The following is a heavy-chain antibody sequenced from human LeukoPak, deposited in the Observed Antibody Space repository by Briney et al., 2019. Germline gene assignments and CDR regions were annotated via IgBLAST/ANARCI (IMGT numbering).Heavy chain of an antibody. J-gene: IGHJ4*02. CDR1: GFSLSNYA. CDR3: ARGYSSGWWGYYFDY. V-gene: IGHV3-23*01. D-gene: IGHD6-19*01. CDR2: ISGSGGST. Sequence: GGSLRLSCAASGFSLSNYAMTWVRQAPGKGLEWVSGISGSGGSTYYADSVKGRFTISRDNSKSTLYLQVNSLRAEDTAVYYCARGYSSGWWGYYFDYWGQGTLVTVSS.